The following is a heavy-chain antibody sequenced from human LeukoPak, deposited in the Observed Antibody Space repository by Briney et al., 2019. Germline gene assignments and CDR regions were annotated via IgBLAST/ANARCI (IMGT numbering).Heavy chain of an antibody. CDR2: IYTSGST. D-gene: IGHD4-17*01. Sequence: SETLSLTCTVSGGSISSYYWSWIRQPAGKGLEWIGRIYTSGSTNYNRSLKSRVTMSVDTSKNQFSLKLSSVTAADTAVYYCARARSTTTVTYYFDYWGQGPLVTVSS. CDR3: ARARSTTTVTYYFDY. CDR1: GGSISSYY. V-gene: IGHV4-4*07. J-gene: IGHJ4*02.